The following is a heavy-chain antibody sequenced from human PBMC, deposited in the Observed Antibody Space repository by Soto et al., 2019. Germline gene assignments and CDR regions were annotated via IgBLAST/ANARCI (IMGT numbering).Heavy chain of an antibody. CDR3: ARGTTWPLWFDP. CDR1: GSSISTSDYY. V-gene: IGHV4-39*01. CDR2: IYYSGST. J-gene: IGHJ5*02. Sequence: QVQLQESGPGLVKPSETLSLTCSVSGSSISTSDYYWGWIRQPPGKGLEWIGSIYYSGSTYYNPSLKSRVTMSEDTSKNQFSLKLSSVAATDTAVYYCARGTTWPLWFDPWGQGTLVTVSS.